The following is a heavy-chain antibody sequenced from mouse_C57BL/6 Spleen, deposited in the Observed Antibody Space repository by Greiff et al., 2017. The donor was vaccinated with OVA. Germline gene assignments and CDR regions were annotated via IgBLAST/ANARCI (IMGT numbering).Heavy chain of an antibody. V-gene: IGHV2-3*01. CDR3: AKRLGDAMDY. D-gene: IGHD4-1*01. Sequence: VQLVESGPGLVAPSQSLSITCTVSGFSLTSYGVSWVRQPPGKGLEWLGEIWGDGSSNYHSAPISRLSISKDNSKSQVFLKLNRLQTDDTAAYYCAKRLGDAMDYWGQGTSVTVSS. J-gene: IGHJ4*01. CDR2: IWGDGSS. CDR1: GFSLTSYG.